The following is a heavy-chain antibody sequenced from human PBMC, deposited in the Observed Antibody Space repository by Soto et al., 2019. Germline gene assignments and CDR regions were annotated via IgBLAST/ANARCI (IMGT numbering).Heavy chain of an antibody. CDR2: IDLSGTTT. Sequence: GGSLRLSCAASGLSFCAYSMNWVRQTPGRGLEWVSFIDLSGTTTYYRDSVKGRFTIFKDKSRNTVYLQMRSLTVEDAAIYYCTKDRVPDGIYSFDYWGQGALVTVSS. D-gene: IGHD2-15*01. J-gene: IGHJ4*02. V-gene: IGHV3-23*03. CDR1: GLSFCAYS. CDR3: TKDRVPDGIYSFDY.